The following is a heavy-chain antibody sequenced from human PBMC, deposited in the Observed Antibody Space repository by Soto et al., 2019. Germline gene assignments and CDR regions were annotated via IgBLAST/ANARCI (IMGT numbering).Heavy chain of an antibody. D-gene: IGHD6-19*01. J-gene: IGHJ3*02. CDR3: ARDKVSSGWYWGAFDI. Sequence: PVGSLRLSCAASGFTVSSNYMSWVRQAPGKGLEWVSVIYSGGSTYYADSVKGRFTISRDNSKNTLYLQMNSLRAEDTAVYYCARDKVSSGWYWGAFDIWGQGTMVTVSS. V-gene: IGHV3-53*01. CDR2: IYSGGST. CDR1: GFTVSSNY.